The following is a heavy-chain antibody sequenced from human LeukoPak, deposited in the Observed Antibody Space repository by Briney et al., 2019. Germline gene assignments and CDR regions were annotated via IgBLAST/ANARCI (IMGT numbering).Heavy chain of an antibody. J-gene: IGHJ4*02. CDR3: LRGDRRDY. CDR1: GSTSSSYE. V-gene: IGHV3-48*03. CDR2: ISSSGSTI. Sequence: GGSLRLSCAVSGSTSSSYEMSCARQAPGGGLGWVSYISSSGSTIYYADSVKGRFIISRDNAKDSLYLQMNSLRVEDTAVYYCLRGDRRDYWGQGTLVTVSS.